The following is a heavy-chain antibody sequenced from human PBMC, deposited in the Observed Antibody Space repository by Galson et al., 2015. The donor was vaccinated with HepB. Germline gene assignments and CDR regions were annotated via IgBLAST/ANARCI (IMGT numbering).Heavy chain of an antibody. CDR1: GFTFSSYA. Sequence: SLRLSCAASGFTFSSYAMNWVRQTPGKGLEWVSGLSGSGGSTYYADSVKGRFTISRDNSKNTLYLQMNSLTAEDTAVYYCAKYLRSSIAARPGAFDIWGQGTMVTVSS. CDR2: LSGSGGST. J-gene: IGHJ3*02. V-gene: IGHV3-23*01. D-gene: IGHD6-6*01. CDR3: AKYLRSSIAARPGAFDI.